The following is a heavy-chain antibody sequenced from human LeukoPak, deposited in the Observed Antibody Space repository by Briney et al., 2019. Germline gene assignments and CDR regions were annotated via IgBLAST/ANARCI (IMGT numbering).Heavy chain of an antibody. Sequence: GASVKVSCTASGYTFTGYCMHWVRQAPGQGLEWMGGINPNSGGTNYAQKFQGRVTMTRDTTISTAYKELSRLGSDDTAVYCCARDLGPGGDEYYFDYWGQGTLVTVSS. J-gene: IGHJ4*02. D-gene: IGHD2-21*02. CDR1: GYTFTGYC. CDR3: ARDLGPGGDEYYFDY. V-gene: IGHV1-2*02. CDR2: INPNSGGT.